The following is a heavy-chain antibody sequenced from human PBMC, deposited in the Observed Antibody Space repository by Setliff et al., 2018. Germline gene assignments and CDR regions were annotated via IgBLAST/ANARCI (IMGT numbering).Heavy chain of an antibody. CDR1: GGSVSTFY. CDR2: IFTSGST. Sequence: SETLSLTCRVSGGSVSTFYWTWIRQPPGKGLEWIGYIFTSGSTQYNPSLKSRATISRDTSSNQFSLKLFSVTAADTAVYYCARGLNTESWTPLYWSPGTLVTVSS. V-gene: IGHV4-4*09. J-gene: IGHJ4*02. D-gene: IGHD2-15*01. CDR3: ARGLNTESWTPLY.